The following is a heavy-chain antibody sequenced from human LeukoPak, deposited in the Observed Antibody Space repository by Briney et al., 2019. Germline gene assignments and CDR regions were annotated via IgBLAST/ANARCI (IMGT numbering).Heavy chain of an antibody. D-gene: IGHD3-3*01. J-gene: IGHJ4*02. CDR3: AGTLWSGYYYFDY. CDR1: GGSISNYY. CDR2: IYTSGST. Sequence: SETLSLTCTVSGGSISNYYWSWIRQPAGKGLEWIGRIYTSGSTNYNPSLKSRVTMSVDTSKNQFSLKLSSVTAADTAVYYCAGTLWSGYYYFDYWGQGTLVTVSS. V-gene: IGHV4-4*07.